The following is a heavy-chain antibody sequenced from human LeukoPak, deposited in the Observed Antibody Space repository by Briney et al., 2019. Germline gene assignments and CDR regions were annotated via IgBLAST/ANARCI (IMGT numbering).Heavy chain of an antibody. J-gene: IGHJ4*02. Sequence: SVKVSCKASGGTFSSYAISWVRQAPGQGLEWMGGIIPIFGTTNYAQKFQGRVTITADESTSTAYMELSSLRSDDTAVYYCARAYSNLYYFDYWGQGTLLAVSS. CDR2: IIPIFGTT. CDR1: GGTFSSYA. D-gene: IGHD6-13*01. V-gene: IGHV1-69*01. CDR3: ARAYSNLYYFDY.